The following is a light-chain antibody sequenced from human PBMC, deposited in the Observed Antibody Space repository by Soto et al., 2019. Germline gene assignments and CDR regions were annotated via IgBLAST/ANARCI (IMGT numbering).Light chain of an antibody. CDR1: SRDVADYNY. CDR2: EVT. V-gene: IGLV2-14*03. J-gene: IGLJ2*01. CDR3: SSYAGSNNLL. Sequence: QSALTQPASVSGSPGQSITISCTGTSRDVADYNYVSWYQQYPGKAPKLVISEVTNRPSGISNRFSGSKSGNTASLTVSGLQAEDEADYYCSSYAGSNNLLFGGGTKLTVL.